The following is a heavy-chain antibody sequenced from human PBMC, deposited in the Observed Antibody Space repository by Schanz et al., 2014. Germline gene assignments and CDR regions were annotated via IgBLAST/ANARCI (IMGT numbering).Heavy chain of an antibody. CDR1: GYTFRNYW. Sequence: DLEQSGPELKKPGESLKISCKGSGYTFRNYWIAWVRQTPGKGLEWMGRIDPSDSFTFYGPSLQGHVTLSADKTIDTAYLQWSGRKPPDTAIYFCARLKISTSAKFTKDPWGREPWSPSP. V-gene: IGHV5-10-1*01. CDR2: IDPSDSFT. J-gene: IGHJ5*02. D-gene: IGHD2-2*01. CDR3: ARLKISTSAKFTKDP.